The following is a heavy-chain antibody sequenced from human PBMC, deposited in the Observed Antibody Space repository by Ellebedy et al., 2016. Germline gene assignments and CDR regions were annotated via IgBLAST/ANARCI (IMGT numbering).Heavy chain of an antibody. Sequence: GGSLRLXCAASGFTVSSNYMSWVRQAPGKGLEWVSVIYSGGSTYYADSVKGRFTISRDNSKNTLYLQMNSLRAEDTAVYYCARDILATPDPTVTTTNWFNPWGQGTLVTVSS. CDR3: ARDILATPDPTVTTTNWFNP. J-gene: IGHJ5*02. V-gene: IGHV3-53*01. CDR2: IYSGGST. CDR1: GFTVSSNY. D-gene: IGHD4-11*01.